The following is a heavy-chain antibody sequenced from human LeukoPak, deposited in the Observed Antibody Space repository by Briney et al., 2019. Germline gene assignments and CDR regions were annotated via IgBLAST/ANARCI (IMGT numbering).Heavy chain of an antibody. CDR1: GFSLSTSGMR. CDR2: IDWDDDK. D-gene: IGHD5-12*01. CDR3: ARSRGYSDYDYAKFYFDY. Sequence: SGPTLVNPTQTLTLTCTFSGFSLSTSGMRVSWIRQPPGKALEWLARIDWDDDKFYSTSLKTRLTISKDTSKNQVVLTMTNMDPVDTATYYCARSRGYSDYDYAKFYFDYWGQGTLVTVSS. J-gene: IGHJ4*02. V-gene: IGHV2-70*04.